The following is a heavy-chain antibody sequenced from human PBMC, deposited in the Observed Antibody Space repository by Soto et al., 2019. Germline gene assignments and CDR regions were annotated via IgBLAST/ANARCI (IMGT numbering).Heavy chain of an antibody. J-gene: IGHJ6*02. CDR2: INGDGSST. CDR3: ARGIRGKYGMDV. V-gene: IGHV3-74*01. CDR1: GFTFSDYW. Sequence: EVQLVESGGGLVQPGGSLRLSCATSGFTFSDYWIHWVRQAPGKGLVWVSRINGDGSSTDYADPVKGRFTISRDNAENTVYLQMNSLSAEDTAVYYCARGIRGKYGMDVWGHGTTITVSS. D-gene: IGHD3-10*01.